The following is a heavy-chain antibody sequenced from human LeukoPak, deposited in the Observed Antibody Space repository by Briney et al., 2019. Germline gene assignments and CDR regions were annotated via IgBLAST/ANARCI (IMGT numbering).Heavy chain of an antibody. V-gene: IGHV4-59*13. Sequence: SETLSLTCTVSGGSISSYYWSWIRQPPGKGLEWIGYIYYSGSTNYNPSLKSRVTISVDTSKNQFSLKLSSVTAADTAVYYCARGTNWFDPWGQGTLVTISS. J-gene: IGHJ5*02. CDR1: GGSISSYY. CDR2: IYYSGST. CDR3: ARGTNWFDP.